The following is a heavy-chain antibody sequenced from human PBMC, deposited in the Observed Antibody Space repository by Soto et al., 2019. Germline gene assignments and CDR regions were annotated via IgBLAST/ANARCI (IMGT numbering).Heavy chain of an antibody. D-gene: IGHD3-9*01. J-gene: IGHJ6*02. Sequence: PGESLKLSCNVSGYNFTSYWIAWVRQMPEKGLEWMGIIYPGDSDTRYSPSFQGQVTISADKSISTAYLQWSSLKASDTAMYYCARHVEAHFDISTGPIFYGMDVWGQGTTVTVSS. CDR2: IYPGDSDT. CDR3: ARHVEAHFDISTGPIFYGMDV. CDR1: GYNFTSYW. V-gene: IGHV5-51*01.